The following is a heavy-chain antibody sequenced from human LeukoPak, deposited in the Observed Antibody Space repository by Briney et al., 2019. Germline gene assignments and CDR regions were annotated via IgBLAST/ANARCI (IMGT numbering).Heavy chain of an antibody. D-gene: IGHD6-13*01. Sequence: ASVKVSCKASGYTFTSYDINWVRQATGQGLEWMGWMNPNSGNTGYAQKFQGRVTMTRNTSISTAYMELSSLRPEDTAGYYCARDIAAAGNSVNFDYWRQGNVVIVSS. V-gene: IGHV1-8*01. J-gene: IGHJ4*02. CDR3: ARDIAAAGNSVNFDY. CDR1: GYTFTSYD. CDR2: MNPNSGNT.